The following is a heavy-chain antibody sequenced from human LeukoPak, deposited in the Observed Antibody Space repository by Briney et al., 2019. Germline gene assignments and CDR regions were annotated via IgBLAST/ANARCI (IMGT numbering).Heavy chain of an antibody. D-gene: IGHD2-8*01. CDR2: IYPDDSDT. CDR1: AQRFAKSW. J-gene: IGHJ5*02. V-gene: IGHV5-51*01. Sequence: GESLKISCKGSAQRFAKSWIAWVRQKPGKGLEWMGLIYPDDSDTRYSPSFEGQVTISADRSISAAYLQWSSLRASDTAVYYCARSAWDCNNAVCYSYNWFDPWGQGTLVTVSS. CDR3: ARSAWDCNNAVCYSYNWFDP.